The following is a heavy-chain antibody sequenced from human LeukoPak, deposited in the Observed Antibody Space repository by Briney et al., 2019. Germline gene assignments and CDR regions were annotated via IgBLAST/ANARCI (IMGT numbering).Heavy chain of an antibody. CDR3: ARDLRVPAAIGFWYFAP. V-gene: IGHV1-18*01. J-gene: IGHJ2*01. CDR2: ISAYNGNT. Sequence: GASVKVSFKASGYTFTSYGISWVRQAPGQGLEWMGWISAYNGNTNYAQKLQGRVTMTTDTSTSTAYMELRSRRSDEPAVYSCARDLRVPAAIGFWYFAPGGRGTLVTVS. CDR1: GYTFTSYG. D-gene: IGHD2-2*01.